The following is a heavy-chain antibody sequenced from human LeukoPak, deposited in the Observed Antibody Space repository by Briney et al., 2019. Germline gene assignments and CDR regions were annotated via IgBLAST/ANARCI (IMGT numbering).Heavy chain of an antibody. V-gene: IGHV3-23*01. J-gene: IGHJ4*02. CDR2: ISSTGGTT. Sequence: GGSLRLSCAASGITFSSYGMSWVRQAPGKGLEWVSSISSTGGTTYYADSVKGRFTISRDNAKNSLYLQMNSLRVEDTAVYYCARDWALDYWGQGTLATVSS. D-gene: IGHD3-16*01. CDR3: ARDWALDY. CDR1: GITFSSYG.